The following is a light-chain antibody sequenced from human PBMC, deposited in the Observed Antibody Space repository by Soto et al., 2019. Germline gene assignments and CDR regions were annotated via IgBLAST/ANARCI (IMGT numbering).Light chain of an antibody. CDR2: AAS. Sequence: EIVMTQSPPTLSVSPVERATLSCRASQNVENKLAWYQQRPGQAPRLLINAASNRATGIPDRFSGSGSGMDFTLTIRSLEPEDAAVYYCQQSSNWPPINCGQGTRRAIK. J-gene: IGKJ5*01. CDR3: QQSSNWPPIN. V-gene: IGKV3-11*01. CDR1: QNVENK.